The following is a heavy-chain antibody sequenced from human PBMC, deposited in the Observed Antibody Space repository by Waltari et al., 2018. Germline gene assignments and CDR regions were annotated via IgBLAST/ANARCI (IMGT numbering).Heavy chain of an antibody. Sequence: QVQLVESGGGLVKPGGSLRLSCAASGFTFSDYYMSWIRQAPGKGLEWVSYISRSGSTIYYADSVKGRFTISRDNAKNSLYLQMNSLRAEDTAVYYCARDRYGCSSTSCYAYYYYMDVWGKGTTVTVSS. V-gene: IGHV3-11*01. CDR2: ISRSGSTI. J-gene: IGHJ6*03. CDR1: GFTFSDYY. D-gene: IGHD2-2*01. CDR3: ARDRYGCSSTSCYAYYYYMDV.